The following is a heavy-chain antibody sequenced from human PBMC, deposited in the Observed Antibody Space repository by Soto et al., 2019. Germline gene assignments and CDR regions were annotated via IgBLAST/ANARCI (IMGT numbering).Heavy chain of an antibody. CDR1: GYIFSDYY. CDR3: ARGGSSGWYGDYFDY. V-gene: IGHV1-46*03. Sequence: ASVKVSCKASGYIFSDYYMHWVRQAPGQGLEWMGIINPSGGSTSYAQKFQGRVTMTRDTSTSTVYMELSSLRSEDTAVYYCARGGSSGWYGDYFDYWGQGTLVTVSS. CDR2: INPSGGST. J-gene: IGHJ4*02. D-gene: IGHD6-19*01.